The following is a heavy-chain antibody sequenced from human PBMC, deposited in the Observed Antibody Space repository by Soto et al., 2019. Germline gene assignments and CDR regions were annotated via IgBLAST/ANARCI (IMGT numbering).Heavy chain of an antibody. CDR1: GGSFSCSY. D-gene: IGHD2-8*02. Sequence: VQLQQWGAGLLKPSETMSLTCAVYGGSFSCSYWTWIRQPPGTGLEWLGEINQSGSNNYSPSLKSRVTISVDTSKNQFSLKLTSVTAADTAVYYCARDKSTGLFDYWGQGTLVTVSS. CDR3: ARDKSTGLFDY. V-gene: IGHV4-34*01. CDR2: INQSGSN. J-gene: IGHJ4*02.